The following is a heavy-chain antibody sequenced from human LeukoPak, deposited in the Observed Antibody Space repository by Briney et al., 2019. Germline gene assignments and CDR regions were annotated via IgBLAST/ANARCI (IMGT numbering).Heavy chain of an antibody. CDR1: GYSFTDFY. Sequence: ASVKVSCKASGYSFTDFYMHWVRQAPGQGLEWMGTINPRGGRTSYVQKFQGRVTMTRDTSISTAYMELSRLRSDDTAVYYCARDRNVLRFLEWLSLDDYWGQGTLVTVSS. V-gene: IGHV1-46*01. J-gene: IGHJ4*02. D-gene: IGHD3-3*01. CDR2: INPRGGRT. CDR3: ARDRNVLRFLEWLSLDDY.